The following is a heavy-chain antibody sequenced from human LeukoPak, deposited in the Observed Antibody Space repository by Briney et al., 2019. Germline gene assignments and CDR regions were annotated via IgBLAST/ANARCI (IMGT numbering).Heavy chain of an antibody. CDR1: GGSISSYY. J-gene: IGHJ4*02. CDR2: IYTSGST. D-gene: IGHD4-23*01. Sequence: LETLSLTCTVSGGSISSYYWSWIRQPAGKGLEWIGHIYTSGSTNYSPSLKSPVTMSVDTSKNQFSLKLNSVTAADTAVYYCARSAHGGNAGVFDYWGQGALVTVSS. CDR3: ARSAHGGNAGVFDY. V-gene: IGHV4-4*07.